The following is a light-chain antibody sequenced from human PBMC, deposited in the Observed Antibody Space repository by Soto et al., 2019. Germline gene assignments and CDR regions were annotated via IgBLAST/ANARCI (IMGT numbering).Light chain of an antibody. CDR1: SSNIGAGYD. V-gene: IGLV1-40*01. J-gene: IGLJ2*01. Sequence: QAVVTQPPSVSGAPGQGVTISCTGSSSNIGAGYDVQWYQQLPGAAPRLLIFGNTNRPSGVPDRFSGSRSGTSASLAISGLQAEDEADYYCQSYDISLSVSVVFGGGTKLTVL. CDR2: GNT. CDR3: QSYDISLSVSVV.